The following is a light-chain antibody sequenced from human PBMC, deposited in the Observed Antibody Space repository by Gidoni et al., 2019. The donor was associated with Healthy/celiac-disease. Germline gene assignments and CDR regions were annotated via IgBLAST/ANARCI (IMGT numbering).Light chain of an antibody. CDR1: QGISSY. J-gene: IGKJ1*01. CDR2: AAS. CDR3: QQYYSTPLT. Sequence: DIQMTHSPSSLSASVGDRVTITRRARQGISSYLNWYQQKPGKAPKLLIYAASSLQIGVPSRFSGSGSGTDFTLTISSLQPEDFATYYCQQYYSTPLTFXQXTKVEIK. V-gene: IGKV1-39*01.